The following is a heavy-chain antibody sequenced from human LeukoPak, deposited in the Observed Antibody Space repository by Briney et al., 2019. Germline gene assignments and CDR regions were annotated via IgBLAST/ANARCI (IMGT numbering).Heavy chain of an antibody. CDR1: GFTFSSYW. CDR3: ASDFGDKNDWYHDY. J-gene: IGHJ4*02. CDR2: IKQDGSKE. Sequence: PGGSLRLSCAASGFTFSSYWMSWVRQAPGKGLEWVADIKQDGSKEYYVDSVRGRFTISRDNAKNSLYLQMNSLRAEDTAVYYCASDFGDKNDWYHDYWGQGTLVTVSS. V-gene: IGHV3-7*01. D-gene: IGHD3-10*01.